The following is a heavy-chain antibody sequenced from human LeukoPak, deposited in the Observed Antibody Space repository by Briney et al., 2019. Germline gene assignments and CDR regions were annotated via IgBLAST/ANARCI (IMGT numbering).Heavy chain of an antibody. J-gene: IGHJ4*02. CDR2: INHSGST. CDR3: ARGPNSSGFSYFDY. Sequence: SETLSLTCAVYGGSFSGYYWSWIRQPPGKGLEWIGEINHSGSTNYNPSLKSRVTISVDTSKNQFSLKLSSVTAADTAVYHCARGPNSSGFSYFDYWGQGTLVTVSS. V-gene: IGHV4-34*01. D-gene: IGHD3-22*01. CDR1: GGSFSGYY.